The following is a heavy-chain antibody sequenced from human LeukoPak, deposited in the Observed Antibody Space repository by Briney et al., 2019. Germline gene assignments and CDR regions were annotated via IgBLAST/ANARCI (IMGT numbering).Heavy chain of an antibody. V-gene: IGHV3-74*01. CDR3: ARTAWELTHFDY. D-gene: IGHD1-26*01. Sequence: GGSLRLSCAASGLTFSSHWMHWVRQAPGKGLVWVSRITNDGSSTTYADSVKGRFTISRDNAKNMLYLQVNSLRAEDTAVYYCARTAWELTHFDYWGQGTLVTVSS. J-gene: IGHJ4*02. CDR1: GLTFSSHW. CDR2: ITNDGSST.